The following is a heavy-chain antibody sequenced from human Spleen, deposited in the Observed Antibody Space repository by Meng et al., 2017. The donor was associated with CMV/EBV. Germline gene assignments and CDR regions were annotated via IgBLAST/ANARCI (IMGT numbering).Heavy chain of an antibody. V-gene: IGHV3-21*01. CDR3: ARAGANWGIDY. CDR1: GFTFSLYN. J-gene: IGHJ4*02. CDR2: INDDSNYI. D-gene: IGHD7-27*01. Sequence: GESLKISCTASGFTFSLYNMNWVRQVPGKGLEWLSCINDDSNYIIYADSVKGRFTISRDNAKNSLYLQMNSLRVEDTAVYYCARAGANWGIDYWGQGTLVTVS.